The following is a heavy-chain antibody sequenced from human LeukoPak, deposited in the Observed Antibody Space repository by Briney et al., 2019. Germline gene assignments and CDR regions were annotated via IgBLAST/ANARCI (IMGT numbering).Heavy chain of an antibody. CDR1: GGSISSGDYY. CDR3: ARDSPPYYGMDV. V-gene: IGHV4-30-4*08. J-gene: IGHJ6*02. CDR2: IYYSGST. Sequence: SETLSLTCTVSGGSISSGDYYWSWIRQPPGKGLEWIGYIYYSGSTYCNPSLKSRVTISVDTSKNQFSLKLSSVTAADTAVYYCARDSPPYYGMDVWGQGTTVTVSS.